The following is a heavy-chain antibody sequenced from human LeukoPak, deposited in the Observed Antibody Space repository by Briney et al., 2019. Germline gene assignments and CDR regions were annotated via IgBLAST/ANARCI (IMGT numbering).Heavy chain of an antibody. CDR1: SGSISNYY. CDR3: ASVAKMVKRNNYFYYMDV. V-gene: IGHV4-59*01. J-gene: IGHJ6*03. Sequence: SETLSLTCTVSSGSISNYYWSWIRQPPGKGLEWIGYIYYNGDTNYSPSLKSRVTISLDRSKNQFSLTLSSVTAADTAVYYCASVAKMVKRNNYFYYMDVWGKGTTVSISS. D-gene: IGHD2-8*01. CDR2: IYYNGDT.